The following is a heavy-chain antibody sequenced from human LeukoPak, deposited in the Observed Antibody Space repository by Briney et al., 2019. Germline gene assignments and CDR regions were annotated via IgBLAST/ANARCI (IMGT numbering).Heavy chain of an antibody. CDR2: MYYSGST. V-gene: IGHV4-39*01. CDR3: ARPNYYDSSGYYSCWFDP. D-gene: IGHD3-22*01. Sequence: PSETLSLTCTVSGGSISSSSYYWGWLRQPPGRGREGGGSMYYSGSTYYNPSRKSRATISVDKSKNQFSLKLSSVTAADTAVYYCARPNYYDSSGYYSCWFDPWGQGTLVTVSS. J-gene: IGHJ5*02. CDR1: GGSISSSSYY.